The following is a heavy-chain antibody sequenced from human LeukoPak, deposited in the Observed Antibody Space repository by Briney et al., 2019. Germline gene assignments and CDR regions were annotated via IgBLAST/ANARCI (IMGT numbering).Heavy chain of an antibody. CDR3: ARASIWGTGNWFDP. V-gene: IGHV4-59*01. D-gene: IGHD7-27*01. Sequence: SETLSLTCTVSGGSISSYYWSWIRQPPGKGLEWIGYIYYSGSTNYNPSLKSRVTISVDTSKNQFSLKLSSVTAADTAVYYCARASIWGTGNWFDPWGQGTLVTVSS. CDR2: IYYSGST. CDR1: GGSISSYY. J-gene: IGHJ5*02.